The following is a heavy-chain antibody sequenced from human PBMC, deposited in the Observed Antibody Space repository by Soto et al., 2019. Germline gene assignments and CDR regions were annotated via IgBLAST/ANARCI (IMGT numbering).Heavy chain of an antibody. Sequence: QVQLQESGPGLVKPSQTLSLTCTVSGGSISSGDYYWSWIRQPPGKGLEWIGYIYYSGSTYYNPSLKSRVTISVDTSTNQFSLKLSAVTAADTAVYYWARDLYAIDAFDLWGQGTMVTVSS. CDR3: ARDLYAIDAFDL. V-gene: IGHV4-30-4*01. CDR2: IYYSGST. CDR1: GGSISSGDYY. J-gene: IGHJ3*01. D-gene: IGHD2-2*02.